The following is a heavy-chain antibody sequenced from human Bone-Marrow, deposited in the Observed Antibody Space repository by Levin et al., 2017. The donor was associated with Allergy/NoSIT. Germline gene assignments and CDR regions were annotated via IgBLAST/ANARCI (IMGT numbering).Heavy chain of an antibody. D-gene: IGHD1-26*01. CDR2: IFYSRTT. Sequence: GSLRLSCTVSGDSISSLDYYWSWVRQPPGKGLEFLGSIFYSRTTYYNPSLESRLTLSVDRARNQISLNITSVTAADTAVYCCARESGRLTTRYNYFDPWGRGILVTVSS. CDR3: ARESGRLTTRYNYFDP. J-gene: IGHJ5*02. CDR1: GDSISSLDYY. V-gene: IGHV4-39*07.